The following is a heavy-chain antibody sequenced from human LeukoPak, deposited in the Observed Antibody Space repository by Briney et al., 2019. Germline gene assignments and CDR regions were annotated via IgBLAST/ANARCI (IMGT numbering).Heavy chain of an antibody. CDR1: GFTFSSYA. Sequence: PGGSLRLSCAASGFTFSSYAMHWVRQAPGKGLEWVAVISYDGSNKYYADSVKGRFTISRDNSKNTLYLQMNSLRAEDTAVYYCASLYSSGWYVRIGVGRDKNGFDYWGQGTLVTVSS. CDR3: ASLYSSGWYVRIGVGRDKNGFDY. V-gene: IGHV3-30*04. D-gene: IGHD6-19*01. J-gene: IGHJ4*02. CDR2: ISYDGSNK.